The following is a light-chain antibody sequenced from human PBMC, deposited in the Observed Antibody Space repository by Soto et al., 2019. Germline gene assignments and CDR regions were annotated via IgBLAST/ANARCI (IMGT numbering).Light chain of an antibody. V-gene: IGKV3-11*01. J-gene: IGKJ5*01. CDR3: QQRSSWPIT. CDR2: DAS. CDR1: QSVSSY. Sequence: ETELTQSPVTLYLSPGERATLSCRASQSVSSYLGWYQQRPGQAPRLLISDASTRATGIPARFSGSGSGTDFTLTISSLEPEDFAIYYCQQRSSWPITIGQGTRLEIK.